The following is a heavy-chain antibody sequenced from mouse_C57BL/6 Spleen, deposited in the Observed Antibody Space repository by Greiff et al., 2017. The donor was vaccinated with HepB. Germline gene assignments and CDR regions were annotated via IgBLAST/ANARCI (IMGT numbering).Heavy chain of an antibody. V-gene: IGHV1-26*01. CDR3: ARGIITTVVAYYYAMDY. CDR1: GYTFTDYY. D-gene: IGHD1-1*01. Sequence: VQLQQSGPELVKPGASVKISCKASGYTFTDYYMNWVKQSHGKSLEWIGDINPNNGGTSYNQKFKGKATLTVDKSSSTAYMELRSLTSEDSAVYYCARGIITTVVAYYYAMDYWGQGTSVTVSS. CDR2: INPNNGGT. J-gene: IGHJ4*01.